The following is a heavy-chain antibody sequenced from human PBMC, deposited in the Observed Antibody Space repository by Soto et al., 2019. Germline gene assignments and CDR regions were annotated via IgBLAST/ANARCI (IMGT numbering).Heavy chain of an antibody. V-gene: IGHV4-59*08. CDR3: ASRPVYSSGWYSVDY. CDR2: IYYSGST. CDR1: GGSISSYY. Sequence: SETLSVTCTGSGGSISSYYWSWIRQPPGKGLEWIGYIYYSGSTNYNPSLKSRVTISVDTSKNQFSLKLSSVTAADTAVYYCASRPVYSSGWYSVDYWSQGTLVTVS. D-gene: IGHD6-19*01. J-gene: IGHJ4*02.